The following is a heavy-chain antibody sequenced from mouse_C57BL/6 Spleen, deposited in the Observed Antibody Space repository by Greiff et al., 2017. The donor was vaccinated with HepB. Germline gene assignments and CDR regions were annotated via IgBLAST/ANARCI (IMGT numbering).Heavy chain of an antibody. D-gene: IGHD2-5*01. CDR3: TAYDSNYEREFAY. CDR1: GFNIKDDY. V-gene: IGHV14-4*01. CDR2: IDPENGDT. Sequence: VQLQQSGAELVRPGASVKLSCTASGFNIKDDYMHWVKQRPEQGLEWIGWIDPENGDTEYASKFQGKATITADTSSNTAYLQLSSLTSEDTAVYYCTAYDSNYEREFAYWGQGTLVTVSA. J-gene: IGHJ3*01.